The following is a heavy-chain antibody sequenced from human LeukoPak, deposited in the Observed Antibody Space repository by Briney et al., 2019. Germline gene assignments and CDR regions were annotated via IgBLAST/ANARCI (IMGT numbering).Heavy chain of an antibody. D-gene: IGHD3-22*01. V-gene: IGHV3-7*01. CDR2: INQDGSEK. Sequence: GGSLRLSCAASGFTFSSYWMSWVRQAPGKGLEWVANINQDGSEKYYVDSVKGRFTISRDNAKNSLYLQMNSLRAEDTAVYYCARDRYYYDSSGRNYYYMDVWGKGTTVTVSS. CDR1: GFTFSSYW. CDR3: ARDRYYYDSSGRNYYYMDV. J-gene: IGHJ6*03.